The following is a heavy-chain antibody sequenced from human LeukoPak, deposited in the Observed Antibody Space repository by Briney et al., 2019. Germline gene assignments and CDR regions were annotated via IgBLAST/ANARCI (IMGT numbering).Heavy chain of an antibody. CDR2: ISDTGGNT. Sequence: GGSLRLSCAASGFAFNTYGMTWVRQAPGKGLEWVSAISDTGGNTFYADSAKGRFTISRDNSQNTLYLQMNNLRVEDTAIYYCAKRVPYSSSSVYLDYWGQGTLVTVSS. J-gene: IGHJ4*02. CDR1: GFAFNTYG. D-gene: IGHD6-6*01. V-gene: IGHV3-23*01. CDR3: AKRVPYSSSSVYLDY.